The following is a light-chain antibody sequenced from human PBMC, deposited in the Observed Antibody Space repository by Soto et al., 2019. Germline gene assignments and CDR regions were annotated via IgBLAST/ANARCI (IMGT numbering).Light chain of an antibody. Sequence: QSALTQPPSASGSPGQSVTISCTGASSDVGTYNYVSWYQQHPGKAPKLMIYEVTKRPSGVPDRFSGSKSGNTASLTVSGLQADGEAEYYCSSYAGSNIFVFGSGTKVTVL. CDR1: SSDVGTYNY. V-gene: IGLV2-8*01. CDR3: SSYAGSNIFV. J-gene: IGLJ1*01. CDR2: EVT.